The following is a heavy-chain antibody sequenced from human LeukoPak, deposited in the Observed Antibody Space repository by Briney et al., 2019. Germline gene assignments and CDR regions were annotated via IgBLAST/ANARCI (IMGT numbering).Heavy chain of an antibody. J-gene: IGHJ4*02. CDR1: GFTFSSYG. CDR2: IWYDGSNK. Sequence: GGSLRLSCAASGFTFSSYGMHWVRQAPGKGLEWLAAIWYDGSNKYYADSVKGRFTISRDNSKNTLYLQMNSLRAEDTAVYYCARGAYYYEDWGQGTLVTVSS. CDR3: ARGAYYYED. V-gene: IGHV3-33*01. D-gene: IGHD3-22*01.